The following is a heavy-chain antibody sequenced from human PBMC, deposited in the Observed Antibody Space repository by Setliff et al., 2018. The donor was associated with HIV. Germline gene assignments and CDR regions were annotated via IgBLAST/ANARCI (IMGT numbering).Heavy chain of an antibody. D-gene: IGHD3-22*01. CDR3: ARDLPMIVVVITSTRAFDI. J-gene: IGHJ3*02. V-gene: IGHV1-18*01. CDR2: INIYSGNT. Sequence: AASVKVSCKTSGYTFTTSGISWVRQAPGQGLEWMGWINIYSGNTNYAQKFQGRVIMTTDTSTSTAYMELRSLRSDDTAVYYCARDLPMIVVVITSTRAFDIWGQGTMVTVSS. CDR1: GYTFTTSG.